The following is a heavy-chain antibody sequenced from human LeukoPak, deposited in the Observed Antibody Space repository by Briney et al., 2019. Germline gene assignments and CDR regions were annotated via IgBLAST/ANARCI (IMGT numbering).Heavy chain of an antibody. CDR2: IIPIFGTA. V-gene: IGHV1-69*13. J-gene: IGHJ6*02. CDR3: ARDPEMATILPENYGMDV. Sequence: SVKVSCKASDYTFSSYGISWARQAPGQGLEWMGGIIPIFGTANYAQKFQGRVTITADESTSTAYMELSSLRSEDTAVYYCARDPEMATILPENYGMDVWGQGTTVTVSS. D-gene: IGHD5-24*01. CDR1: DYTFSSYG.